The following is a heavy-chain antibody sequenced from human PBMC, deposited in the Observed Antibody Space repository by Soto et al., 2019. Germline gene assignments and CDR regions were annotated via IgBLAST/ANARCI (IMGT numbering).Heavy chain of an antibody. CDR1: GFTFTTYS. CDR2: ISSSSSTT. Sequence: EVQLVESGGGLVQPGGSLRLSCAASGFTFTTYSMNWAPQAPGKGLEGVSYISSSSSTTYYADSVKGRFTISRDNAKNSLYLQMNSLRDEDTAVYYCARDAGSWGYWGQGTLVTVSS. CDR3: ARDAGSWGY. J-gene: IGHJ4*02. D-gene: IGHD3-10*01. V-gene: IGHV3-48*02.